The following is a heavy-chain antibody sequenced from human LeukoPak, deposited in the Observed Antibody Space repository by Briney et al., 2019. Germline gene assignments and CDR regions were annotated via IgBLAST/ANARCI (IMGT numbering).Heavy chain of an antibody. V-gene: IGHV4-59*08. CDR1: GGSISSYY. D-gene: IGHD3-22*01. Sequence: SETLSLTCTVSGGSISSYYWSWLRQPPGKGLEWVGYIYYSGSTNYNPSLKSRVTISVDTSKNQFSLELSSVTAADTAVYYCARRKAYYDSSGYFLDWYFDLWGRGTLVTVSS. J-gene: IGHJ2*01. CDR3: ARRKAYYDSSGYFLDWYFDL. CDR2: IYYSGST.